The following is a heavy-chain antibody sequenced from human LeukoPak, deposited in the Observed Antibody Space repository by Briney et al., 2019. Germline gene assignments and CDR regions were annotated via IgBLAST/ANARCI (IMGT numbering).Heavy chain of an antibody. CDR3: ARQGTTSPQHYFYYYGMDV. CDR2: IHYSGST. Sequence: SETLSLTCTVSGGSISSGDYYWGWIRQPPGRGLEWFGSIHYSGSTYYNPSLKSRVSISVDTSKNQFSLKLSSVTAADTAVYYCARQGTTSPQHYFYYYGMDVWGQGTTVTVSS. CDR1: GGSISSGDYY. V-gene: IGHV4-39*01. J-gene: IGHJ6*02. D-gene: IGHD2-2*01.